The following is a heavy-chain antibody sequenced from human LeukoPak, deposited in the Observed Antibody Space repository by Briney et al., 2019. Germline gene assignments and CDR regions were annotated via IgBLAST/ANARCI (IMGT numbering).Heavy chain of an antibody. Sequence: PGGSLRLSCTASGFTSNNHAMNWVRQAPGKGLEWVSSISSSSSYIYYADSVKGRFTISRDNAKNSLYLQMNSLRAEDTAVYYCARDLSTGSGDSSSWYEVYYYYYYMDVWGKGTTVTVSS. CDR3: ARDLSTGSGDSSSWYEVYYYYYYMDV. CDR2: ISSSSSYI. D-gene: IGHD6-13*01. CDR1: GFTSNNHA. V-gene: IGHV3-21*01. J-gene: IGHJ6*03.